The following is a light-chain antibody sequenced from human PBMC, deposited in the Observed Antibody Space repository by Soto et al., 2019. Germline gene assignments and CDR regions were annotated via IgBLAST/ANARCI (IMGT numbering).Light chain of an antibody. V-gene: IGLV2-14*01. CDR1: ISDVGGYNF. Sequence: QSARTQPASVSGSPGQSITISCTGTISDVGGYNFVSWYQQHPDKAPKLIIYEVSNRPSGVSNRFSASKSGNTASLTISGLQAEDEADYYCTSFTKSITWVFGGGTKVTVL. CDR2: EVS. J-gene: IGLJ3*02. CDR3: TSFTKSITWV.